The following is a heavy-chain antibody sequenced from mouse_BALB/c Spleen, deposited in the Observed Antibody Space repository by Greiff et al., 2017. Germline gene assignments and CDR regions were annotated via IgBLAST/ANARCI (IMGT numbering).Heavy chain of an antibody. CDR1: GFTFSDYY. J-gene: IGHJ4*01. D-gene: IGHD2-2*01. V-gene: IGHV5-4*02. Sequence: VESGGGLVKPGGSLKLSCAASGFTFSDYYMSWVRQTPEKRLEWVATISDGGSYTYYPDSVKGRFTISRDNAKNNLYLQMSSLKSEDTAMYYCARYGYDDAMDYWGQGTSVTVSS. CDR2: ISDGGSYT. CDR3: ARYGYDDAMDY.